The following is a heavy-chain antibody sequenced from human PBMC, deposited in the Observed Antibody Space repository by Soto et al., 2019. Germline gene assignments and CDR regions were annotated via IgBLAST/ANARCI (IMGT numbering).Heavy chain of an antibody. Sequence: GSLRLSCATSGFSFSDSYMSWIRQAPEKGLEWISYISPRSTFRDYADSVKGRFTISRDSVKNSLYLQMNNLTADDTGVYYCARGGGGGLFDPWGQGSVVTVSS. CDR1: GFSFSDSY. CDR2: ISPRSTFR. J-gene: IGHJ5*02. D-gene: IGHD2-21*01. CDR3: ARGGGGGLFDP. V-gene: IGHV3-11*06.